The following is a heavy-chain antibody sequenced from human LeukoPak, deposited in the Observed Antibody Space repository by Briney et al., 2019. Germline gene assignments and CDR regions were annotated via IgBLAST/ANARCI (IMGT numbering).Heavy chain of an antibody. CDR2: IWYDGSNE. D-gene: IGHD6-6*01. CDR3: ARGRYTSSPYFDY. Sequence: TGGSLRLSCAASGFTFSSYDLHWVRQAPGKGLEWVAVIWYDGSNEYYADSVKGRFTISRDNSKNTLYLQMHSLRADDTAVYYCARGRYTSSPYFDYWGQGALVTVSS. CDR1: GFTFSSYD. V-gene: IGHV3-33*01. J-gene: IGHJ4*02.